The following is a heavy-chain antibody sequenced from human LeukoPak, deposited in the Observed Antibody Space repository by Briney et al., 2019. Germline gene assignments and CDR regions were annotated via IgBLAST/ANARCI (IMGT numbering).Heavy chain of an antibody. CDR2: ISSNGDNT. CDR1: GFPFNTYA. Sequence: GGSLRLSCSASGFPFNTYAIHWVRQAPGKGLEYVAGISSNGDNTDFADSAKGRFTISRDNSKSTLFLQVNSLRAEDTAVYFCTRDSALLGVAFDLWGQGTVVTVSS. V-gene: IGHV3-64D*06. J-gene: IGHJ3*01. CDR3: TRDSALLGVAFDL. D-gene: IGHD2-15*01.